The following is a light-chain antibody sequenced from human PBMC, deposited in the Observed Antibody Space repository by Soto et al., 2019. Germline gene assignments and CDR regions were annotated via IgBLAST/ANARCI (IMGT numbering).Light chain of an antibody. CDR2: DAT. CDR1: QSIRRY. CDR3: QQSYSTSWT. Sequence: IQMTQSPSSLSASVGDRVTITCRASQSIRRYLNWYQHKPVKAPKLLIYDATGLQSGVPARFSGSGDGTDFTLTISSLQPEDSATYYCQQSYSTSWTFGQGTNVEIK. V-gene: IGKV1-39*01. J-gene: IGKJ1*01.